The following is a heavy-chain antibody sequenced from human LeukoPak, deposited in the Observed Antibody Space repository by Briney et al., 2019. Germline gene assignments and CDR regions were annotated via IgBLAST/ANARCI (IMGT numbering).Heavy chain of an antibody. Sequence: ASVKVSCKASGYTFTGYYIHWVRQTPGQGLECMGWINPNSGDTNYAQKFQGRVTMTRDTSISTAYMELNRLTSDDTAVYYCARRDPAGLRDFDYWGQGTLVTVSS. CDR1: GYTFTGYY. D-gene: IGHD3-10*01. J-gene: IGHJ4*02. V-gene: IGHV1-2*02. CDR3: ARRDPAGLRDFDY. CDR2: INPNSGDT.